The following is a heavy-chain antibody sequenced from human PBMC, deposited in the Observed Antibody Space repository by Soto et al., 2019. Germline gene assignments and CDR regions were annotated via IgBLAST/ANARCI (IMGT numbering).Heavy chain of an antibody. CDR2: ISGHNGKA. V-gene: IGHV1-18*04. Sequence: ASVKGSFKDPCYTFKSYDVMGGRKAPGKGLGWRGWISGHNGKAYYAENFQGRVIMTTDTSTATASMDLRGLRSGDTAVYYCARKGYIGNFAMDVWGQGTTVTVSS. J-gene: IGHJ6*02. D-gene: IGHD5-12*01. CDR3: ARKGYIGNFAMDV. CDR1: CYTFKSYD.